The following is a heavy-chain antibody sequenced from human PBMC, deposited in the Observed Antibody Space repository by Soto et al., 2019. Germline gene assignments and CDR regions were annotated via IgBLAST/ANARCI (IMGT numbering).Heavy chain of an antibody. V-gene: IGHV1-69*08. D-gene: IGHD3-10*01. Sequence: QVQLVQSGAEVKQPGSSVKVSCKASGGTFSPYTINWVRQDPGQGLEWMGRIIPFLGVTNYAQKFQARVTITADKSTTTADMELSGLRFEDTAVYYCARDWESTVSTWSFGAFWGRGTLVTVSS. CDR1: GGTFSPYT. CDR3: ARDWESTVSTWSFGAF. J-gene: IGHJ4*02. CDR2: IIPFLGVT.